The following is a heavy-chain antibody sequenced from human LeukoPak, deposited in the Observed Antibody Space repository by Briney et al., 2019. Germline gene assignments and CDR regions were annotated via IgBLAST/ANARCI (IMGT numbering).Heavy chain of an antibody. V-gene: IGHV3-23*01. CDR1: GFTFSSYA. CDR3: AKDLRIWAVVVYRTGPADY. Sequence: GGSLRLSCAAPGFTFSSYAMSWVRQAPGKGLEWVSAISGSGGSTYYADSVKGRFPISRDNSKNTLYLQMNSLRAEDTAVYYCAKDLRIWAVVVYRTGPADYWGQGTLVTVSS. D-gene: IGHD3-22*01. J-gene: IGHJ4*02. CDR2: ISGSGGST.